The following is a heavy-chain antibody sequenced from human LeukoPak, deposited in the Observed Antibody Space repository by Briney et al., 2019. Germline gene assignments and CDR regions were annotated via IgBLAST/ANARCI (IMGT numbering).Heavy chain of an antibody. CDR1: GFTFSSYS. V-gene: IGHV3-21*04. J-gene: IGHJ4*02. CDR2: ISSSSSYI. CDR3: ANLRPTGGAGY. D-gene: IGHD1-26*01. Sequence: SGGSLRLSCAASGFTFSSYSMNWVRQAPGKGLEWVSSISSSSSYIYYADSVKGRFTISRDNAKNSLYLQMNSLRAEDTAVYYCANLRPTGGAGYWGQGTLVTVSS.